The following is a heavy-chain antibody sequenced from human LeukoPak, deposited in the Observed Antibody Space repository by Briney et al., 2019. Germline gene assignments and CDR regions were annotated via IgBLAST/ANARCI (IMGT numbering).Heavy chain of an antibody. CDR3: ARDLYYYDSSGYYSAAYFDY. V-gene: IGHV1-2*02. D-gene: IGHD3-22*01. Sequence: ASVKVSCKASGYTFTGYYMHWVRQAPGQGLEWMGWINPNSGGTNYAQKFQGRVTMTRDTSISTAYMALSRLRSDDTAVYYCARDLYYYDSSGYYSAAYFDYWGQGTLVTVSS. CDR2: INPNSGGT. CDR1: GYTFTGYY. J-gene: IGHJ4*02.